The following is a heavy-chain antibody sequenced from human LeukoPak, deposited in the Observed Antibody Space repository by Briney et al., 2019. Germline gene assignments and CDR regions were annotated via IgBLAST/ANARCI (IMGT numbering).Heavy chain of an antibody. V-gene: IGHV1-46*01. J-gene: IGHJ4*02. CDR2: INPSGGST. CDR3: ARDGFDISGYYY. D-gene: IGHD3-22*01. Sequence: GASVKVSCKASGYTFTSSYMHWVRQAPGQGLEWMGIINPSGGSTNYAQKFQGRVTMTMATSMSTVYMELSSLRSEDTAVYYCARDGFDISGYYYWGQGTLVTVSS. CDR1: GYTFTSSY.